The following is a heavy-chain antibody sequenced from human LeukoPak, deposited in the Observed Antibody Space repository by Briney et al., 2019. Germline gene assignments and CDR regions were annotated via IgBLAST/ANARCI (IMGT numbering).Heavy chain of an antibody. Sequence: ASVKVSCKVSGYTLTELSMHWVRQAPGKGLEWMGGFDPEDGETTYAQKFQGRVTMTEDTSTDTAYMELSSLRSEDTAVYYCATWYGSGSYYKAFDYWGQGTLVTVSS. CDR3: ATWYGSGSYYKAFDY. CDR1: GYTLTELS. J-gene: IGHJ4*02. D-gene: IGHD3-10*01. CDR2: FDPEDGET. V-gene: IGHV1-24*01.